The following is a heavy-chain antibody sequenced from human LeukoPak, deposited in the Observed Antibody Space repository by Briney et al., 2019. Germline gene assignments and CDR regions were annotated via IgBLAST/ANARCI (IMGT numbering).Heavy chain of an antibody. CDR3: ARGRYFDWLGSYNWFDP. CDR2: MNPNSGNT. CDR1: GYTFTSYD. V-gene: IGHV1-8*01. D-gene: IGHD3-9*01. J-gene: IGHJ5*02. Sequence: ASVKVSCKASGYTFTSYDIDWVRQATGQGLEWMGWMNPNSGNTGYAQKFQGRVTMTRNTSISTAYMELSSLRSEDTAVYYCARGRYFDWLGSYNWFDPWGQGTLVTVSS.